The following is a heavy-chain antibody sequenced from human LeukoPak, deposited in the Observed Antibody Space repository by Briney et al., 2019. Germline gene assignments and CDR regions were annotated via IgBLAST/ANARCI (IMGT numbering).Heavy chain of an antibody. Sequence: TSETLSLTCTVSGDSISSSSYYWGWIRQPPGKGLEWIGSIYYSGSPYYNPSLKSRVTISVDTSNNRFSLKLSSVTAADTAVYYCARHGYSGSYFDYWGQGTLVTVSP. D-gene: IGHD1-26*01. J-gene: IGHJ4*02. CDR3: ARHGYSGSYFDY. CDR2: IYYSGSP. CDR1: GDSISSSSYY. V-gene: IGHV4-39*01.